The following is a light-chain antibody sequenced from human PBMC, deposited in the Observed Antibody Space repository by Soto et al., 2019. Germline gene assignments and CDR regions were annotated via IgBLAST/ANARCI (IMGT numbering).Light chain of an antibody. CDR3: QQYNSYWT. Sequence: DIQMTQSPSTLSASVGDRVTITCRASQSISSWLAWYQQKPGKAPKLLIYKASSLEGGVPSRFSGSGSGTEFPLTSSSLQADDVASYYYQQYNSYWTFGQGTKVEIK. V-gene: IGKV1-5*03. CDR1: QSISSW. J-gene: IGKJ1*01. CDR2: KAS.